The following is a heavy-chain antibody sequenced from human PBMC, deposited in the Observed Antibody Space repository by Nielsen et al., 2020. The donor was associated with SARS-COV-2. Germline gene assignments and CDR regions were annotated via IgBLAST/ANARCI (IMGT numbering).Heavy chain of an antibody. D-gene: IGHD4-17*01. CDR2: ISSSGSTI. V-gene: IGHV3-11*04. Sequence: GGSLRLSCAASGFTFSDYYMSWIRQAPGKGLEWVSYISSSGSTIYYADSVKGRFTISRDNAKNSLYLQMNSLRAEDTAVYYCARDQADPDYGDYDASGAFDIWGQGTMVTVSS. J-gene: IGHJ3*02. CDR1: GFTFSDYY. CDR3: ARDQADPDYGDYDASGAFDI.